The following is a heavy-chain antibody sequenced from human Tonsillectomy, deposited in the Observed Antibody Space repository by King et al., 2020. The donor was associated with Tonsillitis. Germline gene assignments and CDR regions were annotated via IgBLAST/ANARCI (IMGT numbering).Heavy chain of an antibody. Sequence: VQLVESGAEVKKPGASVKVSCKASGYTFTSYYMHWVRRAPGQGLEWMGTINPSGGSTSYAQNFQGRVTMTRDTSTSTVYMELSSLRSDDTALYYCAREQPGYCSGGSCYSRWFDYWGQGTLVTVSS. CDR3: AREQPGYCSGGSCYSRWFDY. D-gene: IGHD2-15*01. CDR2: INPSGGST. CDR1: GYTFTSYY. J-gene: IGHJ4*02. V-gene: IGHV1-46*01.